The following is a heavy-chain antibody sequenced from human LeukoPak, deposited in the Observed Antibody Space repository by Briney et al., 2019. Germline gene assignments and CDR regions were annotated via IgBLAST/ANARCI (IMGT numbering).Heavy chain of an antibody. V-gene: IGHV1-2*02. CDR1: GYTFTGHY. CDR2: INPNSGDR. D-gene: IGHD3-22*01. J-gene: IGHJ3*02. Sequence: ASVKVSCKASGYTFTGHYMHWARQAPGQGLEWMGWINPNSGDRNSAQKFQGRVTMTRDTSVSTAYMELSGLRSDDTAIYYCAKNLSPYYYDSSDYYRPDAFDIWGQGTMVTVSS. CDR3: AKNLSPYYYDSSDYYRPDAFDI.